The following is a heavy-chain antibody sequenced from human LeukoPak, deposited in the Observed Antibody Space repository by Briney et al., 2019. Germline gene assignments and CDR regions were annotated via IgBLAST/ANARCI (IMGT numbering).Heavy chain of an antibody. Sequence: SQTLSLTCAVSGGSIGSGGYSWSWIRQPPGKGLEWIGYIYYKGNTHYNPSLESRLTISVDTSKNQYSLELTSVTAADTAVYYCARVRSVPAAPRNYYYYMDVWGKGTTVTISS. D-gene: IGHD2-2*01. V-gene: IGHV4-30-4*07. CDR2: IYYKGNT. J-gene: IGHJ6*03. CDR1: GGSIGSGGYS. CDR3: ARVRSVPAAPRNYYYYMDV.